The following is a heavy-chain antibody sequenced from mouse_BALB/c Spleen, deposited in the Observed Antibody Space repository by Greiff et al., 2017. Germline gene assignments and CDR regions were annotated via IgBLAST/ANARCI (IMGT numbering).Heavy chain of an antibody. V-gene: IGHV5-17*02. J-gene: IGHJ2*01. D-gene: IGHD4-1*01. CDR3: ARSRTGVDY. CDR1: GFTFSSFG. CDR2: ISSGSSTI. Sequence: EVKLMESGGGLVQPGGSRKLSCAASGFTFSSFGMHWVRQAPEKGLEWVAYISSGSSTIYYADTVKGRFTISRDNPKNTLFLQMTSLRSEDTAMYYCARSRTGVDYWGQGTTLTVSS.